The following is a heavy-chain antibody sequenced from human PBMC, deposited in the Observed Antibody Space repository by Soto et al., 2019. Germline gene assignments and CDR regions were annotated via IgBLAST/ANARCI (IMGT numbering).Heavy chain of an antibody. CDR3: ARYSFSGHWSKYEY. CDR1: GVFISSDAYY. CDR2: MSHRGNT. D-gene: IGHD1-26*01. Sequence: PSETLSLTCAVSGVFISSDAYYWSWIRQRPGKGLEWMGYMSHRGNTYYSPSLKSRITMSVDTSRNHFFLHLTSVTAADTAVYYCARYSFSGHWSKYEYWGQRTLVTVS. J-gene: IGHJ4*02. V-gene: IGHV4-31*11.